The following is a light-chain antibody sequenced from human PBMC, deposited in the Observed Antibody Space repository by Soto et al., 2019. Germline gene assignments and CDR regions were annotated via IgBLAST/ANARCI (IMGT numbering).Light chain of an antibody. J-gene: IGKJ3*01. CDR3: QKCYYHPI. Sequence: DIQMTQSPSSLSASVGDRVTITFQASHDITSYLNWYQHKPGKDPKLLIYDASILEAGVPSRFSGSGSGTDFTFTSSSLQAEDVATYYWQKCYYHPIFGPGTTVDFK. V-gene: IGKV1-33*01. CDR2: DAS. CDR1: HDITSY.